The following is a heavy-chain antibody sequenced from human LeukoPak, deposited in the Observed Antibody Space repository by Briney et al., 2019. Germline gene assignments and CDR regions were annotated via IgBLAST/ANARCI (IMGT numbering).Heavy chain of an antibody. CDR3: ARVSPPPQDYYDSSGYTFDY. V-gene: IGHV1-69*13. CDR1: GGTFSSYA. D-gene: IGHD3-22*01. J-gene: IGHJ4*02. Sequence: SVKVSCKASGGTFSSYAISWVRQAPGQGLEWMGGIIPIFGTANYAQKFQGRVTITADESTSTAYMELSSLRSEDTAVYYCARVSPPPQDYYDSSGYTFDYWGQGTLVTVSS. CDR2: IIPIFGTA.